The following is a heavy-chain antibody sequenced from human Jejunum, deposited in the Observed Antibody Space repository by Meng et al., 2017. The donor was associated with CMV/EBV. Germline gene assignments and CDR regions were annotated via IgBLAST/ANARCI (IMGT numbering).Heavy chain of an antibody. CDR2: IFGGDGDT. V-gene: IGHV3-23*03. Sequence: LTFRMYAMSRVRQAPGKGMECVSTIFGGDGDTFYADSVKGSFTISRDNSKNALYLQMTSLRPEDTAVYYCAREEVPTFRSLPDYWGRGTLVTVSS. J-gene: IGHJ4*02. CDR3: AREEVPTFRSLPDY. D-gene: IGHD2-2*01. CDR1: LTFRMYA.